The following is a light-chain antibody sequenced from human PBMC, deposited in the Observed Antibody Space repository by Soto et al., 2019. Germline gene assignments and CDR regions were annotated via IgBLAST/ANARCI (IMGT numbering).Light chain of an antibody. Sequence: QSALTQPASVSGSPGQSITISCTGTSSGIGGYDYVSWYQQYPGKAPKLMIYDVSNRPSGVSDRFSGSKSANTASLTISGLQAEDEADYYCNSYTTSSSLYVFGTGTKVTVL. J-gene: IGLJ1*01. V-gene: IGLV2-14*01. CDR1: SSGIGGYDY. CDR3: NSYTTSSSLYV. CDR2: DVS.